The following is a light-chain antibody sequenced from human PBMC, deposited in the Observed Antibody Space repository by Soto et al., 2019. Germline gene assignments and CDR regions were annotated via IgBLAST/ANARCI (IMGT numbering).Light chain of an antibody. Sequence: EIVLTQSPGTLSLSPGERATLSCRASQSVSSNYLAWYQQKPGQAPRLLIYGASSRATGIPDRFSGSGSGTDFTLTISRLEPEDFAVYYCQQYGSSPVTFGQGTKLEI. CDR3: QQYGSSPVT. J-gene: IGKJ2*01. CDR1: QSVSSNY. V-gene: IGKV3-20*01. CDR2: GAS.